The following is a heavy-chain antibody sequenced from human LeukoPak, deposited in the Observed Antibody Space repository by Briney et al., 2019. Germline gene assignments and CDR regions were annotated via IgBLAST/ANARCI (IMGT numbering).Heavy chain of an antibody. CDR2: IKQDGSEK. V-gene: IGHV3-7*01. Sequence: GGSLRLSCAVSGITFSSFWMSWVRQAPGKGLEWVANIKQDGSEKYYVDSVKGRFTISRDNAKNSLYLQMNSLRAEDTAVYYCASYPDGVDYWGQGTLVTVSS. J-gene: IGHJ4*02. D-gene: IGHD1-14*01. CDR1: GITFSSFW. CDR3: ASYPDGVDY.